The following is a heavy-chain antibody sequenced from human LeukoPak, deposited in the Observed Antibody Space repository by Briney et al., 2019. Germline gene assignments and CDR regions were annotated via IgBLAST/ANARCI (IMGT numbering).Heavy chain of an antibody. V-gene: IGHV3-15*01. CDR1: GFTFSNAW. CDR2: IKSKTDGGTT. CDR3: TTDRRPYYYYYMDV. Sequence: GGSLRLSCAASGFTFSNAWMSWVRQAPGKGREWVGRIKSKTDGGTTDYAAPVKGRFTISRDDSKNTLYLQMNSLKTEDTAVYYCTTDRRPYYYYYMDVWGKGTTVTVSS. J-gene: IGHJ6*03. D-gene: IGHD6-25*01.